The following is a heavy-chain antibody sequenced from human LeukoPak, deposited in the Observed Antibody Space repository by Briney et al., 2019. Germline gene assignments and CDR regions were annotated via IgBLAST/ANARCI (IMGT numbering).Heavy chain of an antibody. CDR1: GFTFTRYG. V-gene: IGHV1-18*01. J-gene: IGHJ4*02. CDR3: ARDPSNTSGRYAYFDY. Sequence: ASVKVSCKASGFTFTRYGISWVRQAPGQGLDWMGWISAYNGDTNYAQKFQGRVTLTTDTSTSTAYMELRSLRSDDTAVYYCARDPSNTSGRYAYFDYWGQGTLVTVSS. D-gene: IGHD6-19*01. CDR2: ISAYNGDT.